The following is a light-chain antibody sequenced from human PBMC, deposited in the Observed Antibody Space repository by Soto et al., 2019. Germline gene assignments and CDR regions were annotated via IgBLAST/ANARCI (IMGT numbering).Light chain of an antibody. Sequence: QSALTQPASVSGSPGQSITISCTGASSDVGAYNYVSWYQQHPGKAPKLMIYDVRDRPSGVSNRFSGSKSGNTASLTISGLQAEDEADYYCVSYTGTGVMFGGGTKLTVL. J-gene: IGLJ3*02. CDR2: DVR. CDR3: VSYTGTGVM. CDR1: SSDVGAYNY. V-gene: IGLV2-14*03.